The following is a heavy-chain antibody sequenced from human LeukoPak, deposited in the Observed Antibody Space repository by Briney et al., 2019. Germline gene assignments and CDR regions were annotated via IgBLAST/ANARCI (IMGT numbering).Heavy chain of an antibody. D-gene: IGHD3-22*01. Sequence: SETLSLTCTVSVGSISRYYWSWMRRSPGTGLEWMGYFYYSGSTNYNPSIRTPVTISVDTSKNQSSLKLSSVTAADTAVYYCARHRARYYASSGITGDAFDIWGQGTMVTVSS. CDR3: ARHRARYYASSGITGDAFDI. CDR2: FYYSGST. CDR1: VGSISRYY. V-gene: IGHV4-59*08. J-gene: IGHJ3*02.